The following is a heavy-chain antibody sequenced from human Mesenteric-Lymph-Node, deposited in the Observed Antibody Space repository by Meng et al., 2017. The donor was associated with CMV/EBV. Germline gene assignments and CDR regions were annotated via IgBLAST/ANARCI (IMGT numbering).Heavy chain of an antibody. V-gene: IGHV3-30*02. J-gene: IGHJ4*02. CDR1: GFTFSSYG. Sequence: GGSLRLSCAASGFTFSSYGMHWVRQAPGKGLEWVAFIRYDGSNKYYADSVKGRFTISRDNAKNSLYLQMNSLRAEDTAVYYCARPYCPTSTCNVALRYFDWLPDFWGQGSLVTVSS. D-gene: IGHD3-9*01. CDR3: ARPYCPTSTCNVALRYFDWLPDF. CDR2: IRYDGSNK.